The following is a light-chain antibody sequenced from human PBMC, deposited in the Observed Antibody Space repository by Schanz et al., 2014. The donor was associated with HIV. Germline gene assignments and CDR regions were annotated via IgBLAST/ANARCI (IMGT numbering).Light chain of an antibody. CDR3: ISYTSDTVL. J-gene: IGLJ2*01. Sequence: QSALTQPASVSGSPGQSITISCTGTSSDVGGYNYVSWYQQHPGKAPKLIIYDVTYRPSGVSDRFSGSKSGNTASLTISGLQPEDEADYYCISYTSDTVLFGGGTKLTVL. CDR1: SSDVGGYNY. CDR2: DVT. V-gene: IGLV2-14*03.